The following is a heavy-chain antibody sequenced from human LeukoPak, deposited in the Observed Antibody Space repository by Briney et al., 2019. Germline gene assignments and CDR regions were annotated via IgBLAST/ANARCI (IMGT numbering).Heavy chain of an antibody. J-gene: IGHJ4*02. D-gene: IGHD2-2*01. CDR2: ISTTSTYI. CDR3: ARESRLIVVVPAANDY. V-gene: IGHV3-21*01. CDR1: GFDFSTYA. Sequence: GGSLRLSCAASGFDFSTYAINWVRQAPGKGLEWVSSISTTSTYIFYADSLKGRFTISRDNAENSLYLQMNSLRAEDTAVYYCARESRLIVVVPAANDYWGQGTLVTVSS.